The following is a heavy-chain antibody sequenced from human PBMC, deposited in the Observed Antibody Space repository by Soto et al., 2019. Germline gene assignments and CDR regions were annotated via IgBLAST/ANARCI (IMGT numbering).Heavy chain of an antibody. CDR2: IYYTGST. CDR1: GGSVSSGTYQ. D-gene: IGHD3-3*01. J-gene: IGHJ6*02. Sequence: PSETLSLTCTVSGGSVSSGTYQWSWIRQSPGKGLEWIGYIYYTGSTNYNPSLKSRVTISVDTSKNQFSLKLTSVTAADTALYFCARLQFYDFWSRSVPMAVWGQGTTVAVSS. CDR3: ARLQFYDFWSRSVPMAV. V-gene: IGHV4-61*01.